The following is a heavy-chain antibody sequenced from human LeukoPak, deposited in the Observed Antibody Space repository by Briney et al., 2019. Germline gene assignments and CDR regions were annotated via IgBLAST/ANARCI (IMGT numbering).Heavy chain of an antibody. CDR2: VGFSGGST. V-gene: IGHV3-23*01. CDR1: GFTFSSYT. J-gene: IGHJ4*02. Sequence: GGSLRLSCAASGFTFSSYTMSWVRQAPGKGLEWVSVVGFSGGSTYYADSVKGRFTISRDNSKNTLYLQMNSLRAEDTAVHYCAKVSRQWTHALLFDCWGQGTLVTVSS. D-gene: IGHD6-19*01. CDR3: AKVSRQWTHALLFDC.